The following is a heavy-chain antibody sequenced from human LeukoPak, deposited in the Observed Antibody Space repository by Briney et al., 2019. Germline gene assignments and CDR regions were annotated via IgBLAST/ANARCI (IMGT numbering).Heavy chain of an antibody. Sequence: SQTLSLTCTVSGDSITSGSYYWAWIRQHPEKGLEWIGYIYYTGGTHYNPSLKSRLIISVDTSENQFSLKMRSVTAADTAIYYCARAPGAFDIWGQGTMVTVSS. CDR2: IYYTGGT. CDR1: GDSITSGSYY. CDR3: ARAPGAFDI. J-gene: IGHJ3*02. V-gene: IGHV4-31*03.